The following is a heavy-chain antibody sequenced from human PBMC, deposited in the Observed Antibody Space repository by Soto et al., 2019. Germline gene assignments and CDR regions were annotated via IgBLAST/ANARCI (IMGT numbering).Heavy chain of an antibody. V-gene: IGHV1-69*13. J-gene: IGHJ4*02. CDR3: ARGTKYYYDSSGYYSLDY. Sequence: GASVKVSCKASGGTFSSYAISWVRQAPGQGLEWMGGIIPIFGTANYAQKFQGRVTITADESTSTAYMELSSLRSEDTAVYYCARGTKYYYDSSGYYSLDYWGQGTLVTVS. CDR2: IIPIFGTA. D-gene: IGHD3-22*01. CDR1: GGTFSSYA.